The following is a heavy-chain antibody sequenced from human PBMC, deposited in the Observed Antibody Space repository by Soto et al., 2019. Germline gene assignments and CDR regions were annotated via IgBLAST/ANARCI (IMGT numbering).Heavy chain of an antibody. V-gene: IGHV4-39*01. J-gene: IGHJ4*01. CDR2: IYYSGTT. CDR3: ARLAYGHYGF. Sequence: YRVCNRQPPGKGLEWVATIYYSGTTYYNPSLKSRLTISLDTSRNQFSLDLTSVTAADTAVYYCARLAYGHYGFWGHRTLVTVSP. CDR1: Y. D-gene: IGHD4-17*01.